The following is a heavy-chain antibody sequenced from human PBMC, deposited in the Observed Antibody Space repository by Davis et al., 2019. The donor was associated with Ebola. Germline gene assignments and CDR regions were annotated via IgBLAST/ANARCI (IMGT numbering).Heavy chain of an antibody. D-gene: IGHD2-21*01. Sequence: GESLKISCEVSGFTFSGFWMSWVRQAPGKGLEWVASIKKDGNERYYVDSVKGRFTISRDNAKNSLYLQMNSLRVEDTAIYDCTTYRVSGYWGQGTLVTVSS. CDR2: IKKDGNER. V-gene: IGHV3-7*03. CDR3: TTYRVSGY. CDR1: GFTFSGFW. J-gene: IGHJ4*02.